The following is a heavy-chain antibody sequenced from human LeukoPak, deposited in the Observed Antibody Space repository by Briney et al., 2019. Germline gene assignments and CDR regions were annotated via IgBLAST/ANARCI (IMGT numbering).Heavy chain of an antibody. CDR2: IYYSGST. Sequence: SETLSLTCTVSGGSISSGGYYWSWIRQHPGKGLEWIGYIYYSGSTYYNPSLKSRVTISVDTSKNQFSLKLSSVTAADTAVYYCARGQVGCSCGSCYSSINWFDPWGQGTLVTVSS. CDR3: ARGQVGCSCGSCYSSINWFDP. CDR1: GGSISSGGYY. D-gene: IGHD2-15*01. J-gene: IGHJ5*02. V-gene: IGHV4-31*03.